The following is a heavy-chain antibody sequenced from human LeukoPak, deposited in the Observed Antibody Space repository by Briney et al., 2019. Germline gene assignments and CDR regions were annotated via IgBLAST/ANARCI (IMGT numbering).Heavy chain of an antibody. D-gene: IGHD3-10*01. J-gene: IGHJ4*02. CDR2: ISGSGGST. Sequence: GSLRLSCAASGFTFSSYAMSWVRQAPGKGLEWVSAISGSGGSTYYADSVKGRFTISRDNSKNTLYLQMNSLRAEDTAVYYCATVRGVALYYFDYWGQGTLVTVSS. V-gene: IGHV3-23*01. CDR3: ATVRGVALYYFDY. CDR1: GFTFSSYA.